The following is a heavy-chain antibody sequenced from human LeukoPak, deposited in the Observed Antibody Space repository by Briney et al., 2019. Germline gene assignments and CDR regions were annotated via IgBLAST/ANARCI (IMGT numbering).Heavy chain of an antibody. V-gene: IGHV1-69*13. J-gene: IGHJ5*02. D-gene: IGHD6-6*01. Sequence: SVKVSCKASGGTFSSYAISWVRQAPGQGLEWMGGIIPIFGTANYAQKFQGRVTITADESTSTAYMELRSLRSEDTAVYYCAREARIINWFDPWGQGTLVTVSS. CDR1: GGTFSSYA. CDR3: AREARIINWFDP. CDR2: IIPIFGTA.